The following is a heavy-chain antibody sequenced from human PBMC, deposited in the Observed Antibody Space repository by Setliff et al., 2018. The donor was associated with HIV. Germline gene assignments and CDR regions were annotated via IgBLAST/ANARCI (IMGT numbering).Heavy chain of an antibody. CDR1: GYTFTNSG. CDR2: INGGSGRT. J-gene: IGHJ4*02. CDR3: ATVGPTIWGTQRPIDS. Sequence: ASVKVSCKVSGYTFTNSGMHWMRQAPGQRPEWMGCINGGSGRTEYSQKFRGRVTINRDTSASTAYMELSSLRSEDTAVYYCATVGPTIWGTQRPIDSWGQGTLVTVSS. V-gene: IGHV1-3*01. D-gene: IGHD3-16*01.